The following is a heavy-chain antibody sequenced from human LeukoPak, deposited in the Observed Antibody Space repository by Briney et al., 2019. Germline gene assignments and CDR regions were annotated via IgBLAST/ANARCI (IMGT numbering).Heavy chain of an antibody. CDR2: ISWNSGGA. CDR1: GFTFDDYS. Sequence: PGGSLRLSCAASGFTFDDYSMHWVRQAPGKGLEWVSGISWNSGGAGYADSVKGRFTISRDNAKNSLYLQMNSLRTEDTALYYCAKDRTYSGYDALDYWGQGTLVTVSS. J-gene: IGHJ4*02. V-gene: IGHV3-9*01. CDR3: AKDRTYSGYDALDY. D-gene: IGHD5-12*01.